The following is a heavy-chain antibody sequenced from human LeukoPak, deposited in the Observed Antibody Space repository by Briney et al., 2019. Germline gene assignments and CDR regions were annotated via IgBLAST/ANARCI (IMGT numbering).Heavy chain of an antibody. Sequence: SETLSLTCAVYGGSFSGYYWSWIRQPPGKGLEWIGEINHSGGTNYNPSLKSRVTISVDTSKNQFSLKLSSVTAADTAVYYCARAIHYGSGSHDWFDPWGQGTLVTVSS. D-gene: IGHD3-10*01. CDR3: ARAIHYGSGSHDWFDP. CDR2: INHSGGT. J-gene: IGHJ5*02. CDR1: GGSFSGYY. V-gene: IGHV4-34*01.